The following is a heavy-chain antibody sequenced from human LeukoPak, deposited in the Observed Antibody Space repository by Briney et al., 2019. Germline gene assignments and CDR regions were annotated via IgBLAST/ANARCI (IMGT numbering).Heavy chain of an antibody. J-gene: IGHJ2*01. Sequence: PSETLSLTCTVSGGSISSYYWSWIRQPPGKGLEWIGYVYYSGSTNYNPSLKSRVTISVDTSKNQFSLKLSSVTAADTAVYYCARDLMDYNILTGYYNKAYFDLWGRGTLVTVSS. V-gene: IGHV4-59*01. CDR3: ARDLMDYNILTGYYNKAYFDL. CDR2: VYYSGST. D-gene: IGHD3-9*01. CDR1: GGSISSYY.